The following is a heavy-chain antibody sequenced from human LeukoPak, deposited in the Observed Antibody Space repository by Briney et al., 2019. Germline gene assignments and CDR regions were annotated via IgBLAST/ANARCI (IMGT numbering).Heavy chain of an antibody. Sequence: GGSLRLSCAASGFSFSDYYMDWVRQVPGKGLEWIGRSRSKGHRYSTEYAASVRGRFTVSRDESKDLLFLQITSLKSEDTAVYYCARGSYCSGGVCPAPFDSWGQGSLVTVSS. D-gene: IGHD2-8*02. V-gene: IGHV3-72*01. CDR3: ARGSYCSGGVCPAPFDS. CDR2: SRSKGHRYST. CDR1: GFSFSDYY. J-gene: IGHJ4*02.